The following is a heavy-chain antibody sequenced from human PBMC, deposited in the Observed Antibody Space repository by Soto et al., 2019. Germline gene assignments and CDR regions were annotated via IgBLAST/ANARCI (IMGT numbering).Heavy chain of an antibody. CDR1: GGSFSDYD. D-gene: IGHD3-10*01. J-gene: IGHJ3*01. Sequence: QVQLQQWGAGLLKPSETLSLNCGVLGGSFSDYDWTWVRQSPGGGLEWIGEVSQSGRITYNPSLKSRFTISGDTAKNQFSLRLTSVTAADTAVYFCAGYSSSFVGFEVWGHGTEVTVAS. V-gene: IGHV4-34*01. CDR2: VSQSGRI. CDR3: AGYSSSFVGFEV.